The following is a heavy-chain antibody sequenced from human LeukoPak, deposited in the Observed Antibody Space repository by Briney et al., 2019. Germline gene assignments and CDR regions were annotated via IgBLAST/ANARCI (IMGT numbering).Heavy chain of an antibody. CDR3: ARHYDILTGFYSGRFHH. D-gene: IGHD3-9*01. CDR2: IYYSGRT. V-gene: IGHV4-39*01. Sequence: PSETLSLTCSVPGGSISSGSYYWGWIRQSPGKGLGWIGSIYYSGRTYYNPSLKSRVTISVDTSKNQFSLNLSSVTAADTAVYYCARHYDILTGFYSGRFHHWGQGTLVAISS. J-gene: IGHJ4*02. CDR1: GGSISSGSYY.